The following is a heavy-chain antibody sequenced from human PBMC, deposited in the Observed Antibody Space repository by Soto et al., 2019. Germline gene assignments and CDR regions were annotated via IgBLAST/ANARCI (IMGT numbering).Heavy chain of an antibody. J-gene: IGHJ4*02. CDR3: ARSKVDTAMVTRYLDY. V-gene: IGHV1-3*01. CDR1: GYTFTSYA. D-gene: IGHD5-18*01. CDR2: INAGNGNT. Sequence: ASVKVSCKASGYTFTSYAMHWVRQAPGQRLEWMGWINAGNGNTKYSQKFQGRVTITRDTSASTAYMELSSLRSEDTAVYYCARSKVDTAMVTRYLDYWGQGTLVTVSS.